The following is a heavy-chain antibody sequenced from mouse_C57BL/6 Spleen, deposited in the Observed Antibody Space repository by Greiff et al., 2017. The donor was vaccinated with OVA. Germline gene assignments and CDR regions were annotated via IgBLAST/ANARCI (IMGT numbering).Heavy chain of an antibody. CDR1: GYTFTDYY. CDR2: INPNNGGT. Sequence: EVQLQQSGPELVKPGASVKISCKASGYTFTDYYMNWVKQSHGKSLEWIGDINPNNGGTSYNQKFKGKATLTVDKSSSTAYMELRSLTSEDSAVYYCARTLTYYFDYWGQGTTLTVSS. D-gene: IGHD2-13*01. V-gene: IGHV1-26*01. J-gene: IGHJ2*01. CDR3: ARTLTYYFDY.